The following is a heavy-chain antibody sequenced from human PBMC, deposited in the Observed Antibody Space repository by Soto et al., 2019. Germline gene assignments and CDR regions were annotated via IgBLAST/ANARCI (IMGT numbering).Heavy chain of an antibody. V-gene: IGHV1-69*06. CDR3: AREVVTETTLGYFDF. D-gene: IGHD2-21*02. J-gene: IGHJ4*02. CDR1: GGSFSSDA. Sequence: QVHLVQSGPEVRKPGSSVKVSCKASGGSFSSDAITWVRQAPGQGLEWIGEIIPMFDTTNYAPEFQGRVTITADTATTTVYMEVNRLTPDDTAVYYCAREVVTETTLGYFDFWGQGALVTVSS. CDR2: IIPMFDTT.